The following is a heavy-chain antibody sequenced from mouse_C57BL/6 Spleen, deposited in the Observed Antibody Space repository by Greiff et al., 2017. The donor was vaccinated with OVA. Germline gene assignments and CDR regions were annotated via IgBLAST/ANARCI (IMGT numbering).Heavy chain of an antibody. D-gene: IGHD2-4*01. CDR1: GYTFTDYY. CDR2: INPNNGGT. Sequence: EVQLQQSGPELVKPGASVKISCKASGYTFTDYYMNWVKQSHGKSLEWIGDINPNNGGTSYNQKFKGKATLTVDKSSSTAYMELRSLTSEDSAVYYCARFDDYGYYFDYWGQGTTLTVSS. V-gene: IGHV1-26*01. J-gene: IGHJ2*01. CDR3: ARFDDYGYYFDY.